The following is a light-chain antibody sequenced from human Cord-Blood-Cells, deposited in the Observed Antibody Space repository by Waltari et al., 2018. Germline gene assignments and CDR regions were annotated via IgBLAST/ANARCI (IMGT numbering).Light chain of an antibody. CDR3: CSYAGSSTL. Sequence: QSALTQPASVSGSPGQSITISCTGTSRDVGSYNLVSWYQQHPGQAPKLMIYEGSKRPSGVSNRFSGSKSGNTASRTITGLQAEYEADYYCCSYAGSSTLFGGGTKLTVL. CDR1: SRDVGSYNL. CDR2: EGS. J-gene: IGLJ2*01. V-gene: IGLV2-23*01.